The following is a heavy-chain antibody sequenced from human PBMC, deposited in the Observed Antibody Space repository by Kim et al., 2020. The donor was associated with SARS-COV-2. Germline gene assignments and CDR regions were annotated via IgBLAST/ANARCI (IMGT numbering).Heavy chain of an antibody. CDR3: ARDQRGVVVAASPLDY. V-gene: IGHV3-30*04. CDR2: ISYDGSNK. J-gene: IGHJ4*02. Sequence: GGSLRLSCAASGFTFSSYAMHWVRQAPGKGLEWVAVISYDGSNKYYADSVKGRFTISRDNSKNTLYLQMNSLRAEDTAVYYCARDQRGVVVAASPLDYWGQGTLVTVSS. D-gene: IGHD2-15*01. CDR1: GFTFSSYA.